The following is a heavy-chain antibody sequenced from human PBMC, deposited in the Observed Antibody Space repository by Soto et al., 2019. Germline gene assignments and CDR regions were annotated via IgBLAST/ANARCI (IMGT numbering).Heavy chain of an antibody. J-gene: IGHJ5*02. Sequence: SQTLSLTCAISGDSVSSNSAAWNWIRQSPSRGLEWLGRTYYRSKWYDDYAVSVKSRIIISPDLSKNQFSLQLSSVTPEDTAVYYCARNTGWPPSGWFDPWGQGILVTVS. CDR3: ARNTGWPPSGWFDP. CDR2: TYYRSKWYD. V-gene: IGHV6-1*01. D-gene: IGHD6-19*01. CDR1: GDSVSSNSAA.